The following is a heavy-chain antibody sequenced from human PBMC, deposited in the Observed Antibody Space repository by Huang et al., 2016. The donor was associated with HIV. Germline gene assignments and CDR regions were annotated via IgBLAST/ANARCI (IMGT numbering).Heavy chain of an antibody. CDR3: ARRSYYDFWSGYGYPD. Sequence: QLQLQESGPGLVKPSETLSLTCTVSGGSISSSSYYWGWIRQPPGKGLEWIGCIYYSGSTYYNPSLKCRVTISVDTSKNQFSLKLSSVTAADTAVYYCARRSYYDFWSGYGYPDWGQGTLVIVSS. D-gene: IGHD3-3*01. J-gene: IGHJ4*02. CDR1: GGSISSSSYY. V-gene: IGHV4-39*01. CDR2: IYYSGST.